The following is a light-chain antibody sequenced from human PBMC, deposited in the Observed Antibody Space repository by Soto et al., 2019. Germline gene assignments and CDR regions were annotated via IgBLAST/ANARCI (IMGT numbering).Light chain of an antibody. CDR2: RAS. J-gene: IGKJ4*01. V-gene: IGKV1-5*03. CDR1: QSISNF. CDR3: QHFYTYPIT. Sequence: DIQMTQSPSTLSASVGDRVTITCRASQSISNFLAWYQRRPGKAPKLLIYRASGLERGVPSRFIGGGSGTEFTLTISSLQPDEFATYFCQHFYTYPITFGGGTKVEIK.